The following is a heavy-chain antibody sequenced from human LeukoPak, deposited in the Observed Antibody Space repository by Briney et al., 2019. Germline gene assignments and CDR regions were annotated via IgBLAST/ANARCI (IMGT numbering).Heavy chain of an antibody. CDR3: ARMGRDGYSFDY. Sequence: GGSLRLSCTASGFTFSNYWMSWVRQAPGLGLEWVANIKEDGSDKYYVESVKGRFTISRDNAKNSLYLQMISLRAEDTAVYFCARMGRDGYSFDYWGQGTLVTVSS. J-gene: IGHJ4*02. CDR2: IKEDGSDK. D-gene: IGHD5-24*01. CDR1: GFTFSNYW. V-gene: IGHV3-7*01.